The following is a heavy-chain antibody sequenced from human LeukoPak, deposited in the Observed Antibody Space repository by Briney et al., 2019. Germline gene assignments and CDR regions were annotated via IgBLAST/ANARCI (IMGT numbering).Heavy chain of an antibody. Sequence: ASVKVSCKASGYTFTSYGISWVRQAPGQGLEWMGLISAYNGNTNYAQKLQGRVTMTTDTSTSTAYMELRSLRSDDTAVYYCAREYSSSLYYYMDVWGKGTTVTVSS. CDR2: ISAYNGNT. J-gene: IGHJ6*03. CDR1: GYTFTSYG. D-gene: IGHD6-6*01. V-gene: IGHV1-18*01. CDR3: AREYSSSLYYYMDV.